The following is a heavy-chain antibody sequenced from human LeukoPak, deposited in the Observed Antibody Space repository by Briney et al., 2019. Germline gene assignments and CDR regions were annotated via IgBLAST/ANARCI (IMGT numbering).Heavy chain of an antibody. D-gene: IGHD6-19*01. V-gene: IGHV3-66*01. CDR1: GFTVSSNF. CDR3: ARDSSVAAFDY. CDR2: IYSGGDT. J-gene: IGHJ4*02. Sequence: PGGSLRLSCAASGFTVSSNFMSWVRQAPGKGLEWVSVIYSGGDTYYADSVKGRFTISRDNSKNTLYLQMNSLRDEDTAVYYCARDSSVAAFDYWGQGTLVTVSS.